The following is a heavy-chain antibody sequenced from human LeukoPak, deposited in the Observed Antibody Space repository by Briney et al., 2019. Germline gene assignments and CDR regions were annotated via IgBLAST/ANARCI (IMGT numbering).Heavy chain of an antibody. V-gene: IGHV4-59*01. CDR3: ARGESKRYSGYDYYVMDV. Sequence: SETLSLTCTVSDGSISSYYWSWIRQPPGKGLEWIGYINYSGSTNYNPSLKRRVTISVDTSKNQFSLKVSSVTAADTAVYYCARGESKRYSGYDYYVMDVWGQGTTVTVSS. CDR1: DGSISSYY. D-gene: IGHD5-12*01. J-gene: IGHJ6*02. CDR2: INYSGST.